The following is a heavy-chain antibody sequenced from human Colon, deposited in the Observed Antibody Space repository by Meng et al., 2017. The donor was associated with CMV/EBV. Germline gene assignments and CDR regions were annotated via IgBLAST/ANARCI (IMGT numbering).Heavy chain of an antibody. CDR1: GYTFINYD. CDR2: ISAYSGKT. V-gene: IGHV1-18*01. CDR3: ARGASSSSNGMDV. J-gene: IGHJ6*02. D-gene: IGHD6-6*01. Sequence: AAVKVSCKASGYTFINYDIPWVRQAPGQGLEWMGWISAYSGKTNYAQKLQGSVIMTTDTSTNTAYMELRSLGSDDTAVYYCARGASSSSNGMDVWGQGTTVTVSS.